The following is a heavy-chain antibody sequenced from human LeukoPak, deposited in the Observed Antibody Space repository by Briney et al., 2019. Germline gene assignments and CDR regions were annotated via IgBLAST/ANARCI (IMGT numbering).Heavy chain of an antibody. V-gene: IGHV4-59*01. CDR2: IYYSGST. D-gene: IGHD3-10*01. Sequence: SETLSLTCTVSGGSISSYYWSWIRQPPGKGLEWIGYIYYSGSTNYNPSLKSRVTISVDTSKNQFSLKLSSVTAADTAVYYCAREVYHGSGSYYTNAFDIWGQGTMVTVSS. CDR3: AREVYHGSGSYYTNAFDI. J-gene: IGHJ3*02. CDR1: GGSISSYY.